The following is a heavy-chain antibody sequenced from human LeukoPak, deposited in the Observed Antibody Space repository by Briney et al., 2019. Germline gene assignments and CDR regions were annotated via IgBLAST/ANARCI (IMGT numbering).Heavy chain of an antibody. D-gene: IGHD3-10*01. V-gene: IGHV4-59*01. CDR2: IYYSGST. J-gene: IGHJ4*02. CDR1: GGSISSYY. CDR3: ASSYGSGSYLIDY. Sequence: SETLSLTCTVSGGSISSYYWSWIRQPPGKGLEWIGYIYYSGSTNYNPSLKSRVTISVDTSKNQFSLKLSSVTAADTAVYYCASSYGSGSYLIDYWGQGTLVTVSS.